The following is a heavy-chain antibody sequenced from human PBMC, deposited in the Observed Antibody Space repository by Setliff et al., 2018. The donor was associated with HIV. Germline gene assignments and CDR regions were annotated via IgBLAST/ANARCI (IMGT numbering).Heavy chain of an antibody. CDR2: IIPIFGTA. D-gene: IGHD6-19*01. CDR3: ASAHTVAGLGYYYYMDV. V-gene: IGHV1-69*13. CDR1: GGTFSSYA. J-gene: IGHJ6*03. Sequence: ASVKVSCKASGGTFSSYAINWVRQAPGQGLEWTGGIIPIFGTANYAQKFQGRVTITADESTSTAYMELSSLRSEDTAVYYCASAHTVAGLGYYYYMDVWGKGTTVTVSS.